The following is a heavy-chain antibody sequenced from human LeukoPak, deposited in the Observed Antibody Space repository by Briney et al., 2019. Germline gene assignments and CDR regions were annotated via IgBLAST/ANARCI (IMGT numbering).Heavy chain of an antibody. CDR1: GFTFSSYG. CDR2: IWYDGSNK. V-gene: IGHV3-33*06. J-gene: IGHJ4*02. CDR3: AKDLEMATMSFDY. Sequence: GRSLRLSCAASGFTFSSYGMHWVRQAPGKGLEWVAVIWYDGSNKYYADSVKGRFTISRDNSKNTLYLQMNSLRAEDTAVHYCAKDLEMATMSFDYWGQGTLVTVSS. D-gene: IGHD5-24*01.